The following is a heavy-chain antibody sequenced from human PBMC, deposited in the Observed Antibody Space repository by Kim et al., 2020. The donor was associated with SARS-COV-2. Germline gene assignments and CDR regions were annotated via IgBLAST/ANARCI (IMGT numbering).Heavy chain of an antibody. J-gene: IGHJ4*02. D-gene: IGHD3-16*01. CDR1: GGSISSYY. CDR2: IYYSGST. CDR3: ARVPAGDKGFDY. Sequence: SETLSLTCTVSGGSISSYYWSWIRQPPGKGLEWIGYIYYSGSTNYNPSLKSRVTISVDTSKNQFSLKLSSVTAADTAVYYCARVPAGDKGFDYWGQGTLVTVSS. V-gene: IGHV4-59*01.